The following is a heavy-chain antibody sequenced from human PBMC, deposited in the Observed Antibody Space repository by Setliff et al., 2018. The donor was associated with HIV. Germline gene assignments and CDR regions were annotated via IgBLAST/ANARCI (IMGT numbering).Heavy chain of an antibody. CDR3: ARYSPRGYTLTGPY. CDR1: GYSISSGYY. V-gene: IGHV4-38-2*01. Sequence: ETLSLTCAVSGYSISSGYYWGWIRQPPGKGLEWVGSIYHSGTTYYNPSLKSRVTISVDTCKNQFSLKLTSVTAADTAVYYCARYSPRGYTLTGPYWGQGTLVTVSS. D-gene: IGHD6-25*01. CDR2: IYHSGTT. J-gene: IGHJ4*02.